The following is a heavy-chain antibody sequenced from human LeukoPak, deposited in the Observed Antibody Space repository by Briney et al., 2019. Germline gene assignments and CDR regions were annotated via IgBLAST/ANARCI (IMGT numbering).Heavy chain of an antibody. V-gene: IGHV1-3*01. D-gene: IGHD3-22*01. J-gene: IGHJ1*01. CDR2: INAGNGNT. CDR1: GYTFTSYG. CDR3: ARVPLYDSSGYYYPH. Sequence: ASVKVSCKPSGYTFTSYGMHWVRQATGQSPEWMGWINAGNGNTKYSQKFQDRVTITRDTSASTAYMELSSLRSEDTAVYYCARVPLYDSSGYYYPHWGQGTLVTVSS.